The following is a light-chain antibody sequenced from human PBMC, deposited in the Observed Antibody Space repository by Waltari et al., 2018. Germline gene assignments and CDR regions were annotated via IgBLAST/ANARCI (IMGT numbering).Light chain of an antibody. CDR3: NSRDSSGNHLGV. V-gene: IGLV3-19*01. J-gene: IGLJ3*02. CDR2: GKN. CDR1: SLRSYY. Sequence: SSELTQDPAVSVALGQTVRITCQGDSLRSYYASWYQQKPGQAPVLVIYGKNNRPSGIPDRFSGSFSGNTASLTITGAQAEDEADYYCNSRDSSGNHLGVFGAGTKLTVL.